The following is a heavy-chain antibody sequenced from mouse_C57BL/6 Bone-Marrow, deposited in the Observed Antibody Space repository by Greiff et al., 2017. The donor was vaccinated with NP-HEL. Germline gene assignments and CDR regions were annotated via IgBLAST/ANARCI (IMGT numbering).Heavy chain of an antibody. D-gene: IGHD2-1*01. CDR2: IRSKSNNYAT. V-gene: IGHV10-1*01. Sequence: EVQLVESGGGLVQPKGSLKLSCAASGFSFNTYAMNWVRQAPGKGLEWVARIRSKSNNYATYYADSVKDRFTISRDDSESMLYLQMNNLKTEDTAMYYCVRHGIYYGNSFAYWGQGTLVTVSA. J-gene: IGHJ3*01. CDR3: VRHGIYYGNSFAY. CDR1: GFSFNTYA.